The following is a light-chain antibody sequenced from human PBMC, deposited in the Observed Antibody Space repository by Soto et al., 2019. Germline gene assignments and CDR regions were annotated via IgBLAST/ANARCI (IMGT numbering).Light chain of an antibody. CDR1: SIDVGGYNY. V-gene: IGLV2-14*03. Sequence: QSALTQPASVSGYPGQSIAISCTGTSIDVGGYNYVSWYQHHPGKAPKLIIYDVTNRPSGVSNPFSGSKSGNTASLTISGLQPEDEADYYCSSYTTSNTRQIVFGTGTKVTVL. J-gene: IGLJ1*01. CDR2: DVT. CDR3: SSYTTSNTRQIV.